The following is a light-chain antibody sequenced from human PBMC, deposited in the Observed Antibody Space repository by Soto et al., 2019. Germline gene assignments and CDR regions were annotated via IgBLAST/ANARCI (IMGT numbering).Light chain of an antibody. Sequence: QSVLTQPASVSGSPGQSITISCTGTSSDVVSYDYVSWYQHHPGKAPKLMISEVSNRPSGLSNRFSGSKSGNAASLTISGLQTEDEADYYCSSFTSSSTGFFVFGTGTKVTVL. J-gene: IGLJ1*01. V-gene: IGLV2-14*01. CDR2: EVS. CDR3: SSFTSSSTGFFV. CDR1: SSDVVSYDY.